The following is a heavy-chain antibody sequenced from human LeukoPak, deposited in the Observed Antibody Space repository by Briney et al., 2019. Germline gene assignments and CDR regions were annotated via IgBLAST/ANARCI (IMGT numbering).Heavy chain of an antibody. D-gene: IGHD6-19*01. CDR1: GFMFRSYE. V-gene: IGHV3-48*03. CDR3: ALLAVASDFDY. Sequence: GGSLRLSCAASGFMFRSYEMYWVRQAPGKGLEWVAYISSGASTMYYADSVKGRFTISRDDAKNSLFLQMNSLRAEDTAVYYCALLAVASDFDYWGQGTLVTVSS. CDR2: ISSGASTM. J-gene: IGHJ4*02.